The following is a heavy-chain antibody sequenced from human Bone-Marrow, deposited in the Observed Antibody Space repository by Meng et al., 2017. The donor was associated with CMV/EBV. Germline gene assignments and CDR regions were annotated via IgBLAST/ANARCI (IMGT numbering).Heavy chain of an antibody. Sequence: GESLKISCAASGFTVSSNYMSWVRQAPGKGLEWVSVIYSGGSTYYADSVKGRFTISRDNSKNTLYLQMNSLRAEDTAVYYCAKGGRYYYDSSGYYFYYYYGMDVWGQGTTVTGSS. CDR1: GFTVSSNY. V-gene: IGHV3-53*01. CDR3: AKGGRYYYDSSGYYFYYYYGMDV. CDR2: IYSGGST. D-gene: IGHD3-22*01. J-gene: IGHJ6*02.